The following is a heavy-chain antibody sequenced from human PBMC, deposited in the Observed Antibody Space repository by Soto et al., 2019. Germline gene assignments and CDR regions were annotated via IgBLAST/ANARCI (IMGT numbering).Heavy chain of an antibody. Sequence: QITLKESGPTLVKPTQTLTLTCTFSGFSLSTSGVGVGWIRQPPGKALEWLALIYWDDDKRYSPSLKSRLTITKDTSKNQVVLTLTKLDTVDKATYYCARGGWTTYYSPFFDYWGQGTLVTVSS. CDR2: IYWDDDK. V-gene: IGHV2-5*02. CDR3: ARGGWTTYYSPFFDY. J-gene: IGHJ4*02. D-gene: IGHD3-10*01. CDR1: GFSLSTSGVG.